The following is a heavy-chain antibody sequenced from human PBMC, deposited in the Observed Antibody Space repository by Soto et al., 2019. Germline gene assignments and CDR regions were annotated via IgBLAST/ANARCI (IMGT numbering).Heavy chain of an antibody. D-gene: IGHD6-13*01. V-gene: IGHV3-30-3*01. CDR2: ISYDGSNK. J-gene: IGHJ6*02. CDR1: GFTFSSYA. Sequence: GGSLRLSCAATGFTFSSYAMSWVRQAPGKGLEWVAVISYDGSNKYYADSVKGRFTISRDNSKNTLYLQMNSLRAEDTAVYYCARADRDYSGSWYFYYYGMDVWGQGTTVTVSS. CDR3: ARADRDYSGSWYFYYYGMDV.